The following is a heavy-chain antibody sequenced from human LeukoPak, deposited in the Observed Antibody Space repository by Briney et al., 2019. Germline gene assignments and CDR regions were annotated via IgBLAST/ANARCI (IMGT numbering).Heavy chain of an antibody. CDR3: ASDPKGGGYEFDY. Sequence: GGSLTLSCAASGLSFNTYAMNWIRQAQGNGMEWDSFVSSSSSIKHYADSVKGRVTSSRDNAKNSLNLQMNSLRAEDTAVYYGASDPKGGGYEFDYWGQGTLVTISS. CDR1: GLSFNTYA. CDR2: VSSSSSIK. D-gene: IGHD5-12*01. V-gene: IGHV3-48*04. J-gene: IGHJ4*02.